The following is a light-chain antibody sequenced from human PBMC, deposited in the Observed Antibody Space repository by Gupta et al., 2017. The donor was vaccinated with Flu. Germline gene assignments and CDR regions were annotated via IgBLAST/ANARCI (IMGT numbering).Light chain of an antibody. CDR1: QDISNH. J-gene: IGKJ4*01. CDR3: QHDKTVPPT. V-gene: IGKV1-33*01. CDR2: AAS. Sequence: DIQMTQSPSSLSASVGDRVTITCQASQDISNHLNWYQQKPGRAPKLLIYAASSLETRITSRFSGGGHGTDFAFTITSLQPEDIATYFCQHDKTVPPTFGGGTKVEIK.